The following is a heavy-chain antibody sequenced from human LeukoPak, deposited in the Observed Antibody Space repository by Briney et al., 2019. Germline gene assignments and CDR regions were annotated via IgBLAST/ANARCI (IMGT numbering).Heavy chain of an antibody. CDR2: INSDGSST. CDR3: ARAAASSGGHFDY. Sequence: PGGSLRLSCAASGFTFSSYWMHWVRQAPGKGQAWVSRINSDGSSTSYADSVKGRFTISRDNAKNTLYLQMNSLRAEDTAVYYCARAAASSGGHFDYWGQGTLVTVSS. CDR1: GFTFSSYW. J-gene: IGHJ4*02. V-gene: IGHV3-74*01. D-gene: IGHD6-25*01.